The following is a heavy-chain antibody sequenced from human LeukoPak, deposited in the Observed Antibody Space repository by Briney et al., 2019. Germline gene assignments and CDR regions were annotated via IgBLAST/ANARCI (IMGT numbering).Heavy chain of an antibody. CDR3: ARIDYYYGSGSYYSNWFDH. CDR1: GGSISSYY. D-gene: IGHD3-10*01. V-gene: IGHV4-59*08. CDR2: IYYSGST. Sequence: SETLSLTCTVSGGSISSYYWSWIRQPPGKGLEWIGYIYYSGSTNYNPSLKSRVTISVDTSKNQFSLKLSSVTAADTAVYYCARIDYYYGSGSYYSNWFDHWGQGTLVTVSS. J-gene: IGHJ5*02.